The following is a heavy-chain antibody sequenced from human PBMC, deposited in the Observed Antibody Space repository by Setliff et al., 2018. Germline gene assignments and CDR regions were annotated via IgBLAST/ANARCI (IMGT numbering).Heavy chain of an antibody. CDR1: GYTLTELS. J-gene: IGHJ4*02. D-gene: IGHD2-2*02. Sequence: ASVKVSCKVSGYTLTELSMHWVRQAPGKGLEWMGGFDPEDGETIYAQKFQGRVTMTEDTSTDTAYMELSSLRSEDTAVYYCARDREYCSRTSCYIDYWGQGALVTVSS. V-gene: IGHV1-24*01. CDR3: ARDREYCSRTSCYIDY. CDR2: FDPEDGET.